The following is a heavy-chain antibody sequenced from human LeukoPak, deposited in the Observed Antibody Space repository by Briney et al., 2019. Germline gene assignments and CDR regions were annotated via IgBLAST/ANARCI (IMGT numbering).Heavy chain of an antibody. CDR2: IYYTGST. J-gene: IGHJ6*03. D-gene: IGHD1-26*01. V-gene: IGHV4-39*07. CDR1: GGSISSSSYY. CDR3: ARAIVGPNYYYYHMDV. Sequence: SETLSLTCTVSGGSISSSSYYWGWIRQPPGKGLEWIGCIYYTGSTYNNPSLKSRVSISVDTSKNQFSLKLSSVTATDTAVYYCARAIVGPNYYYYHMDVWGIGTTVTVSS.